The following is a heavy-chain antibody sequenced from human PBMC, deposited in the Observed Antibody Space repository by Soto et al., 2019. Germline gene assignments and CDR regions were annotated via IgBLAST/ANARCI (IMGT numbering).Heavy chain of an antibody. CDR3: ARPLWRGDYNWGYFDP. J-gene: IGHJ2*01. D-gene: IGHD4-17*01. V-gene: IGHV3-30-3*01. Sequence: QVQLVESGGGVVQPGRSLRLSCAASGFTFSSYAMHWVRQAPGKGLEWVAVISYDGSNKYYADSVKGRFPISRDNSKNALYLQMNCLRAEDTAVYYCARPLWRGDYNWGYFDPWGRGTLVTVSS. CDR2: ISYDGSNK. CDR1: GFTFSSYA.